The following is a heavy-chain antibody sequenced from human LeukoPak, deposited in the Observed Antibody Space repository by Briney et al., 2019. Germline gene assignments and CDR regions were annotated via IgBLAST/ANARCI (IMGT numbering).Heavy chain of an antibody. CDR1: GFTVSSNY. D-gene: IGHD4-17*01. V-gene: IGHV3-53*01. J-gene: IGHJ4*02. Sequence: PGGSLRLSCAASGFTVSSNYMSWVRQAPGKGLEWVSVIYSGDSTYYADSVKGRFTISRDNSKNTLYLQMNSLRAEDTAVYYCARVDYGDSKLDYWGQGTLVTVSS. CDR2: IYSGDST. CDR3: ARVDYGDSKLDY.